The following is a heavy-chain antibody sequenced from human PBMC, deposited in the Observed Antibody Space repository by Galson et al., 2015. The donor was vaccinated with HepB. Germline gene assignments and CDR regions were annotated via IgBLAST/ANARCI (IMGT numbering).Heavy chain of an antibody. Sequence: SLRLSCAASGFTFNVYRMHWVRQAPGKGLQWVAIIWNDASESDYADSVKVRFTISRDNSKNILYLHMNSLRADDTAVYYCAREVQAGPCNLTSCPDYFDIWGHGTLVTVSS. J-gene: IGHJ3*02. V-gene: IGHV3-33*01. D-gene: IGHD2-2*01. CDR2: IWNDASES. CDR3: AREVQAGPCNLTSCPDYFDI. CDR1: GFTFNVYR.